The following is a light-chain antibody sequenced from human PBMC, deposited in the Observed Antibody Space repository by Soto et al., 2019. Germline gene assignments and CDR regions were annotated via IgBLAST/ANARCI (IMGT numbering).Light chain of an antibody. CDR2: DVS. V-gene: IGLV2-14*01. CDR3: TSYTSSNTLVV. CDR1: SSDVGGYNY. Sequence: QSALTQPASVSGSPGQSITVSCTGTSSDVGGYNYVSWYQQHPGKAPKLMIYDVSNRPSGVSNRFSGSKSGNTASLTISGLQAEDEADYYCTSYTSSNTLVVFGTGTKVTV. J-gene: IGLJ1*01.